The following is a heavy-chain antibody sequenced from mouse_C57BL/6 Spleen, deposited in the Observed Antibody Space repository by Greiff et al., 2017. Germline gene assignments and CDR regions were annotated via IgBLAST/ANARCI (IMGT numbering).Heavy chain of an antibody. CDR3: ASYYGSSYSWFAY. CDR1: GYSITSGYY. Sequence: DVQLQESGPGLVKPSQSLSLTCSVTGYSITSGYYWNWIRQFPGNKLEWMGYISYDGSNNYNPSLKNRISITRDTSKNQFFLKLNSVTTEDTATYYCASYYGSSYSWFAYGGQGTLVTVSA. CDR2: ISYDGSN. J-gene: IGHJ3*01. V-gene: IGHV3-6*01. D-gene: IGHD1-1*01.